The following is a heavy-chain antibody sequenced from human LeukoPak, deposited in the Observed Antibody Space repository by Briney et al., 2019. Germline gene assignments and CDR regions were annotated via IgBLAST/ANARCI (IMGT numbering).Heavy chain of an antibody. V-gene: IGHV3-21*01. D-gene: IGHD1-26*01. CDR2: ISSSSSYI. CDR3: ARDVLRSGSPLGY. CDR1: GFTFSSYS. J-gene: IGHJ4*02. Sequence: PGGSLRLSCAASGFTFSSYSMNWVRQAPGKGLEWVSSISSSSSYIYYADSVKGRFTISRDNAKNSLYLQMNSLRAEDTAVYYCARDVLRSGSPLGYWGQGTLVTVSS.